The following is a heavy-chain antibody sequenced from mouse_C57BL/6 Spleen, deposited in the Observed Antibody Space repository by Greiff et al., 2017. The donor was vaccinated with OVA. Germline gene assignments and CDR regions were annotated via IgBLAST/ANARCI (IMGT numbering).Heavy chain of an antibody. J-gene: IGHJ1*03. Sequence: VMLVESGPGLVAPSQSLSITCTFSGFSLTSYGVDWVRQPPGKGLEWLGVIWGGGSTNYNSALMSRLSISKDNSKSQVFLKMNSLQTDDTAMYYCAKHGGSYGSRRDWYFDVWGTGTTVTVSS. V-gene: IGHV2-9*01. D-gene: IGHD1-1*01. CDR2: IWGGGST. CDR1: GFSLTSYG. CDR3: AKHGGSYGSRRDWYFDV.